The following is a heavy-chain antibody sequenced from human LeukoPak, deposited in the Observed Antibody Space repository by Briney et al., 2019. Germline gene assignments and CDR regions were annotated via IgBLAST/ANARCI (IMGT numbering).Heavy chain of an antibody. J-gene: IGHJ3*01. CDR1: TFALNNYE. Sequence: GGSLRLSCVASTFALNNYEMNWVRQAPGKGLEWISYINTAGSTIYYADSVKGRFTISRDNAEKSLYLQISSLRVEDTAAYYCARVSPFGFNAFDVWGQGTLVTVSS. CDR3: ARVSPFGFNAFDV. D-gene: IGHD3-3*01. V-gene: IGHV3-48*03. CDR2: INTAGSTI.